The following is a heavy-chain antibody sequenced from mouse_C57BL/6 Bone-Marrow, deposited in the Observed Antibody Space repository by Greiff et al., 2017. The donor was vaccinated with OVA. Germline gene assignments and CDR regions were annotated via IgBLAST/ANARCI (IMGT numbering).Heavy chain of an antibody. CDR3: ALYGNYVDYFDY. D-gene: IGHD2-1*01. CDR1: GYTFTSYW. CDR2: IHPSDSDT. J-gene: IGHJ2*01. V-gene: IGHV1-74*01. Sequence: QVQLQQPGAELVKPGASVKVSCKASGYTFTSYWMHWVKQRPGQGLEWIGRIHPSDSDTNYNQQFKGKATLTVDTSSSTAYMQLSSLTSEDSAVYYCALYGNYVDYFDYWGQGTTLTVSS.